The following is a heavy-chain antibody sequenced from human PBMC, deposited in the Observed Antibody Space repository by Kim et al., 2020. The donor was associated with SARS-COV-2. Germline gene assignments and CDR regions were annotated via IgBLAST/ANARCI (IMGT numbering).Heavy chain of an antibody. CDR2: INHSGST. V-gene: IGHV4-34*01. Sequence: SETLSLTCAVYGGSFSGYYWSWIRQPPGKGLEWIGEINHSGSTNYNPSLKSRVTISVDTSKNQFSLKLSSVTAADTAVYYCARGFNYGSGSYYNSRYYYYGMDVWGQGTTVTVSS. CDR3: ARGFNYGSGSYYNSRYYYYGMDV. CDR1: GGSFSGYY. J-gene: IGHJ6*02. D-gene: IGHD3-10*01.